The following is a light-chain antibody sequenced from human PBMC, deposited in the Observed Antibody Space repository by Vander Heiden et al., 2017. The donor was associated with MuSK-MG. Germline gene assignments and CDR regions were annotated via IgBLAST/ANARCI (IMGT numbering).Light chain of an antibody. CDR1: KLGDKY. J-gene: IGLJ2*01. Sequence: SYELTSQPSVSVSPGQTASIPCSGDKLGDKYACWYQQKPGQSPVLVIYQDSKRPSGIPERFSGSNSGNTATLTISGTQATDEADYYCQAWDSSTVVFGGGTKLTVL. CDR3: QAWDSSTVV. CDR2: QDS. V-gene: IGLV3-1*01.